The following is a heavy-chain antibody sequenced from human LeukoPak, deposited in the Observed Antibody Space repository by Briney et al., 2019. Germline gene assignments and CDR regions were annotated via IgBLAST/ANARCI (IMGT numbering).Heavy chain of an antibody. CDR2: IFTSGST. D-gene: IGHD3-16*01. Sequence: SETLSLTCAVSGGSVSSDSYRWSCLPQPQGKGLEWAAYIFTSGSTNYSPYLKSRVTISVDTSKNQFSLKLNSVTAADTAQYQCARGVGGVRDGFDIWGQGTMVTVSS. CDR1: GGSVSSDSYR. J-gene: IGHJ3*02. CDR3: ARGVGGVRDGFDI. V-gene: IGHV4-61*01.